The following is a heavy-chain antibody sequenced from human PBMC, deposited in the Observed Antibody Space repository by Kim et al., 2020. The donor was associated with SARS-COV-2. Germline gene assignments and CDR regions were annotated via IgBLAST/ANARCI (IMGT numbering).Heavy chain of an antibody. Sequence: GHADSVKGRFTISRDNAKNSLYLKMNSLRAEDTALYYCAKLSGSGSFYTHWGQGTLVTVSS. D-gene: IGHD3-10*01. J-gene: IGHJ4*02. V-gene: IGHV3-9*01. CDR3: AKLSGSGSFYTH.